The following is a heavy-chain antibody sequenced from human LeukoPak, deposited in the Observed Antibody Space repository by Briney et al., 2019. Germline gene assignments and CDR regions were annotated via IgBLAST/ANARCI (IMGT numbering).Heavy chain of an antibody. Sequence: GGSLRLSCAASGFTFSNYGMNWVRQAPGKGLEWVSGITSSGITYYADSVKGRFTVSRDNSKGTVYLQMNSLRPEDTAVYYCAKDDAWLQYGNWGRGTLVTVSS. V-gene: IGHV3-23*01. J-gene: IGHJ4*02. CDR3: AKDDAWLQYGN. CDR1: GFTFSNYG. CDR2: ITSSGIT. D-gene: IGHD5-24*01.